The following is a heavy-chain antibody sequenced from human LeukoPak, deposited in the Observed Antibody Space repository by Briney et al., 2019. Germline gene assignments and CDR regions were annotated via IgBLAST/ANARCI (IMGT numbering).Heavy chain of an antibody. J-gene: IGHJ4*02. D-gene: IGHD5-24*01. CDR3: AKDWEMATLDY. Sequence: GGSLRLSCAAPGFTFDDYAMHWVRQTPGKGLEWVSGTGWNSGSIGYADSVKGRFTISRDNAKNSLYLQMNSLRAEDTALYYCAKDWEMATLDYWGQGTLVTVSS. V-gene: IGHV3-9*01. CDR1: GFTFDDYA. CDR2: TGWNSGSI.